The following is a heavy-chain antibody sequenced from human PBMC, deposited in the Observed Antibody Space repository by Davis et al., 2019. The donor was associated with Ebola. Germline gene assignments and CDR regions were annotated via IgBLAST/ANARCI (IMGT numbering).Heavy chain of an antibody. CDR1: GVTFNSYS. Sequence: AGSLRLSCAASGVTFNSYSMNWVRPAPGKGLEWISYISTSGSVIYYADSVKGRFTISRDNAKNSLYLQMNSLRAEDTAVYYCARDLPYYCSGGSCYSGLGLFDYWGQGTLVTVSS. CDR2: ISTSGSVI. V-gene: IGHV3-21*05. D-gene: IGHD2-15*01. J-gene: IGHJ4*02. CDR3: ARDLPYYCSGGSCYSGLGLFDY.